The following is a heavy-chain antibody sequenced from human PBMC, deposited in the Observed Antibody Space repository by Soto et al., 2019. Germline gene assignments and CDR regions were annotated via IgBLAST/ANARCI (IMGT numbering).Heavy chain of an antibody. CDR1: GGSISSYY. CDR3: ARHRLYDFWSGYYPSLNWFDP. J-gene: IGHJ5*02. V-gene: IGHV4-59*01. D-gene: IGHD3-3*01. Sequence: PSETLSLTCTVSGGSISSYYWSWIRQPPGKGLEWIGYIYYSGSTNYNPSLKSRVTISVDTSKNQFSLKLSSVTAADTAVYYCARHRLYDFWSGYYPSLNWFDPWGQGTLVTVSS. CDR2: IYYSGST.